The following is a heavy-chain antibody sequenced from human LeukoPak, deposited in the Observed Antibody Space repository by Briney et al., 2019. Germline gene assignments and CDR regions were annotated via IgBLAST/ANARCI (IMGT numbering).Heavy chain of an antibody. J-gene: IGHJ4*02. Sequence: GGSLRLSCAASGFTFSSYSMNWVRQAPGKGLEWVSFISSSSSYIYYADSVKGRFTISRDNAKNSLYLQMNSLRVEDTAVYYCAKDGGNWAFDYWGQGTLVTVSS. CDR2: ISSSSSYI. CDR3: AKDGGNWAFDY. CDR1: GFTFSSYS. V-gene: IGHV3-21*01. D-gene: IGHD4-23*01.